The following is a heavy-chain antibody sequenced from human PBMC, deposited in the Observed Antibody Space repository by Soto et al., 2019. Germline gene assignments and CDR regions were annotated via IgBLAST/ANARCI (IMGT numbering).Heavy chain of an antibody. J-gene: IGHJ5*02. D-gene: IGHD3-10*01. CDR2: IFYTGST. CDR3: ARDRRGVRDGSNYWFDP. V-gene: IGHV4-59*01. Sequence: SETLSLTCTVSAGSISSYYWSWIRQPPGKGLEWIGYIFYTGSTNYNPSLKSRVTISLDTPNKQFSLKLSSVTAADTAVYYCARDRRGVRDGSNYWFDPWGQGTLVTVSS. CDR1: AGSISSYY.